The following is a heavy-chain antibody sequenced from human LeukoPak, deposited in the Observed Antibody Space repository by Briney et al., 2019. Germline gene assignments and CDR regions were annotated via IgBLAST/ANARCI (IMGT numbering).Heavy chain of an antibody. CDR3: AKGPLIEVAGTTWDH. CDR1: GFTFSSYS. V-gene: IGHV3-48*04. D-gene: IGHD6-19*01. J-gene: IGHJ4*02. Sequence: GGSLRLSCAASGFTFSSYSMNWVRQAPGKGLEWVSYISSSSSTIYYADSVKGRFTISRDNAKNSLYLQMNSLRADDTAVYYCAKGPLIEVAGTTWDHWGQGTLVTVSS. CDR2: ISSSSSTI.